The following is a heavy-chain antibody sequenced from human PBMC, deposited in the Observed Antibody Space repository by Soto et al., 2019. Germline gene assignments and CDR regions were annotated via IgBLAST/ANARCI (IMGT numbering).Heavy chain of an antibody. Sequence: APVTVCCRASGYTFTSYDINWVRQATGQGLEWMGWMNPNSGNTGYAQKLQGRVTMTRNTSISTAYMELSSLRSEDTAVYYCAKNTYYDYIWGSYRVYYFDYWGQVTLVTVSS. CDR3: AKNTYYDYIWGSYRVYYFDY. D-gene: IGHD3-16*02. CDR1: GYTFTSYD. CDR2: MNPNSGNT. V-gene: IGHV1-8*01. J-gene: IGHJ4*02.